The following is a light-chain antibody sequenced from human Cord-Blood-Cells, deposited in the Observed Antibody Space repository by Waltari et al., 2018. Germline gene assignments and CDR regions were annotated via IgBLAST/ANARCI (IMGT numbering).Light chain of an antibody. CDR1: QSISSW. CDR2: DAS. Sequence: DIQMTQSPSTLSASVGDRVTITCRASQSISSWLAWYQQKPGKAPKLLIYDASSLESGVPSRFSGSGSGTEFTLTISSLQPDDFATYCCQQYNSYLFGQGTKVEIK. J-gene: IGKJ1*01. V-gene: IGKV1-5*01. CDR3: QQYNSYL.